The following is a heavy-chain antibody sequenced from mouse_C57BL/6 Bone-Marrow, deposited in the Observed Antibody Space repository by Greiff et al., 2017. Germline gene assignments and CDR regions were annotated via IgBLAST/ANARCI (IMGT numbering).Heavy chain of an antibody. CDR2: ISYSGST. Sequence: EVQLQQSGPGLAKPSQTLSLTCSVTGYSITSYYWNWIRKFPGNKLEYMGYISYSGSTYYNPSLKSRLSITRDTSKNQYYLQLDSVTTEDTATYYCARLSSYCYGSSTPSFGDWGQGTTLTVSS. D-gene: IGHD1-1*01. CDR3: ARLSSYCYGSSTPSFGD. CDR1: GYSITSYY. J-gene: IGHJ2*01. V-gene: IGHV3-8*01.